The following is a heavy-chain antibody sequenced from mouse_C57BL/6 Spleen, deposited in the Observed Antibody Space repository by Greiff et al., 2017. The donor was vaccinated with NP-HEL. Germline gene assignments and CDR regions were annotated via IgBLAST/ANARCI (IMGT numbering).Heavy chain of an antibody. D-gene: IGHD2-3*01. V-gene: IGHV3-6*01. Sequence: ESGPGLVKPSQSLSLTCSVTGYSITSGYYWNWIRQFPGNKLEWMGYISYDGSNNYNPSLKNRISITRDTSKNQFFLKLNSVTTEDTATYYCARRGDDGYAMDYWGQGTSVTVSS. CDR2: ISYDGSN. CDR1: GYSITSGYY. CDR3: ARRGDDGYAMDY. J-gene: IGHJ4*01.